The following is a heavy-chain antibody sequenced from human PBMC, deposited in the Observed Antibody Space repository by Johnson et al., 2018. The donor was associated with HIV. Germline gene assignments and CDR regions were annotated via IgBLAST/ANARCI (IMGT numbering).Heavy chain of an antibody. CDR3: AKDHWVVGSWQAFDI. J-gene: IGHJ3*02. D-gene: IGHD6-13*01. V-gene: IGHV3-23*04. CDR2: ISGSGGST. Sequence: MQLVESGGGLVQPGGSLRLSCAASGFTFSSYAMSWVRQAPGKGLERVSAISGSGGSTYYADSVKGRFTISRDNSKNTLYLQMNSLGAEDTAVYYCAKDHWVVGSWQAFDIWGQGTMVTVSS. CDR1: GFTFSSYA.